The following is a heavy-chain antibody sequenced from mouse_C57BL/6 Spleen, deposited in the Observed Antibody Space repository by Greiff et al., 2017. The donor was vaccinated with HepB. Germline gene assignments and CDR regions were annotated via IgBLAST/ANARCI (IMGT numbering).Heavy chain of an antibody. CDR1: GFNIKDDY. J-gene: IGHJ2*01. V-gene: IGHV14-4*01. Sequence: EVQLQQSGAELVRPGASVKLSCTASGFNIKDDYMHWVKQRPEQGLEWIGWIDPENGDTEYASKFQGKATITADTSSNTAYLQLSSLTSEDTAVYYGTTSTVVAENYFDYWGQGTTLTVAS. CDR2: IDPENGDT. D-gene: IGHD1-1*01. CDR3: TTSTVVAENYFDY.